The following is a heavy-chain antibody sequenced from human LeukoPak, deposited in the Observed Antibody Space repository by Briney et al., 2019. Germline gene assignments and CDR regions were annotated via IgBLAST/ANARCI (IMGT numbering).Heavy chain of an antibody. J-gene: IGHJ3*02. CDR1: GFTVSSNY. CDR2: IYSSGST. CDR3: ARVGARLGAFDI. Sequence: PGGSLRLSCAASGFTVSSNYMSWVRQAPGKGLEWVSVIYSSGSTYYTDSVKGRLTISRDNSKNTLYLQMNSLRAEDAAVYYCARVGARLGAFDIWGQGTMVTVSS. D-gene: IGHD6-25*01. V-gene: IGHV3-66*01.